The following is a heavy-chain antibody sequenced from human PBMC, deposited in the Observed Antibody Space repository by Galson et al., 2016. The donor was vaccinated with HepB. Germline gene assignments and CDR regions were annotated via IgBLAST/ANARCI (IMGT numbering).Heavy chain of an antibody. Sequence: SVKVSCKASGYTFTSYHINWVRQAAGQGLEWMGWLNPDSGSTGYAQKFQGRVTMTRNISITTVYMELNSLRSEDTTFYYCARLGDNVTPTHHYYYGMDVWGHGTTVTVS. D-gene: IGHD3-16*01. CDR3: ARLGDNVTPTHHYYYGMDV. CDR1: GYTFTSYH. V-gene: IGHV1-8*01. J-gene: IGHJ6*02. CDR2: LNPDSGST.